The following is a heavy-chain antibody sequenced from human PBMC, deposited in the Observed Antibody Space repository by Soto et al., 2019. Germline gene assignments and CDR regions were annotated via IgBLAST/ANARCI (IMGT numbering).Heavy chain of an antibody. V-gene: IGHV1-58*02. CDR2: IVVGSGNT. D-gene: IGHD2-15*01. CDR3: AATDDRYCSGGSCYHQAV. J-gene: IGHJ3*01. CDR1: GFTLTSSA. Sequence: ASVKVSCKASGFTLTSSAMQWVRQARGQRREWIGWIVVGSGNTNYAQKFQERVNITSDMSTSTAYMELSSLRSEDTAVYYCAATDDRYCSGGSCYHQAVWGQGTMVTVSS.